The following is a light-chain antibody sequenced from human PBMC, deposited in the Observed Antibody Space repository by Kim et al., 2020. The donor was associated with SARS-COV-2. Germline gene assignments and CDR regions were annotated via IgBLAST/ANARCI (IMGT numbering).Light chain of an antibody. J-gene: IGLJ2*01. CDR3: GTWDSSHVV. V-gene: IGLV1-51*01. CDR1: SSNIGNNY. CDR2: DNN. Sequence: APGQQVTISCSGSSSNIGNNYVSWYQQLPGTAPKLLIYDNNKRPSGIPDRFSGSKSGTSATLGITGLQTGDEADYYCGTWDSSHVVFGGGTQLTVL.